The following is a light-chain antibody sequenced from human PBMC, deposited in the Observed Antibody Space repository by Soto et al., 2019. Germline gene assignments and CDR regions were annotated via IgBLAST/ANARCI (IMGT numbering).Light chain of an antibody. CDR1: SSNMGSNY. V-gene: IGLV1-47*01. CDR3: AAWDDSLSGL. CDR2: RNN. Sequence: QSVLTQPPSASGTPGQRGTISCSGSSSNMGSNYVYWYQQLPGTAPKLLIYRNNQRPSGVPDRFSGSKSGTSASLAISGLRSEYEADYYCAAWDDSLSGLFGGWTKLTVL. J-gene: IGLJ2*01.